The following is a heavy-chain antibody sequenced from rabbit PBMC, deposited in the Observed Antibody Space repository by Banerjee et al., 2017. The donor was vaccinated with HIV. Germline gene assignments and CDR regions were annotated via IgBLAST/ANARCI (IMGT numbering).Heavy chain of an antibody. J-gene: IGHJ4*01. Sequence: QEQLVESGGGLVQPEGSLTLTCTASGSTLTRYYICWVRQAPGKGLEWIACIGTGSGTTYYATWAKGRFTISRTSSTTVALQMTSLTAADTATYFCARDLAGVIGWNFDLWGPGTLVTVS. CDR2: IGTGSGTT. CDR1: GSTLTRYY. D-gene: IGHD4-1*01. V-gene: IGHV1S45*01. CDR3: ARDLAGVIGWNFDL.